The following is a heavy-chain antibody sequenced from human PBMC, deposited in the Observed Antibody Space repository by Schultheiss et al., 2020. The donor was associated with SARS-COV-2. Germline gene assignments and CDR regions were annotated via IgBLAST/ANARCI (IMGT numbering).Heavy chain of an antibody. V-gene: IGHV4-39*07. J-gene: IGHJ6*03. CDR2: INHSGST. CDR3: ARGAAGTDYYYYMDV. Sequence: SETLSLTCTVSGGSVSSGTYYWGWIRQPPGKGLEWIGEINHSGSTNYNPSLKSRVTISVDTSKNQFSLKLSSVTAADTAVYYCARGAAGTDYYYYMDVWGKGTTVTVSS. CDR1: GGSVSSGTYY. D-gene: IGHD6-13*01.